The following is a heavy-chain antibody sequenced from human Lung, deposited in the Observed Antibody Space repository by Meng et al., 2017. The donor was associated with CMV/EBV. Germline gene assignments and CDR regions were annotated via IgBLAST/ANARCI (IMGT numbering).Heavy chain of an antibody. CDR3: ARVPSSGYSLFDS. CDR2: INQEGNWR. V-gene: IGHV3-7*04. J-gene: IGHJ4*02. CDR1: GFNVGTYW. Sequence: GGSLRLSXAASGFNVGTYWMTWVRQAPGKGLQWVANINQEGNWRAYVDSVKGRFTISRDNARNSVYLQMNSLRPEDTGVFYCARVPSSGYSLFDSWGPGTLVTVSS. D-gene: IGHD3-22*01.